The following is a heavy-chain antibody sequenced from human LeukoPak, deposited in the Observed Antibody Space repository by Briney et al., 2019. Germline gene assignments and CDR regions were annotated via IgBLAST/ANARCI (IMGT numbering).Heavy chain of an antibody. CDR2: LKQDGSEK. CDR1: GFTFSAYW. Sequence: GGSLRLSCAASGFTFSAYWMSWVRQAPGKGLEWVANLKQDGSEKYYVDSVKGRFTISRDNAKDSLYLQMNSLRGEDTAVYYCARDDGFCSASGIYQNYFDHWGQGTLVTVSS. J-gene: IGHJ4*02. CDR3: ARDDGFCSASGIYQNYFDH. V-gene: IGHV3-7*01. D-gene: IGHD3-10*01.